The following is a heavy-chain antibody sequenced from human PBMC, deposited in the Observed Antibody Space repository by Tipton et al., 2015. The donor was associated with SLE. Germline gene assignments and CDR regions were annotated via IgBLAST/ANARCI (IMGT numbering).Heavy chain of an antibody. CDR1: GGSFSGYY. Sequence: LSLTCAVYGGSFSGYYWSWIRQPPGKGLEWVGRTRNKANSYTTEYAASVKGRFTISRDDSKNSLYLQMNSLKTEDTAVYYCAKEMGSVAPHWGQGTLVTVSS. CDR3: AKEMGSVAPH. J-gene: IGHJ4*02. V-gene: IGHV3-72*01. CDR2: TRNKANSYTT. D-gene: IGHD2-2*01.